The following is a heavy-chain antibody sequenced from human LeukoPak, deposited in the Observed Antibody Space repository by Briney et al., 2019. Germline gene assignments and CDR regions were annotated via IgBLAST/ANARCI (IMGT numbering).Heavy chain of an antibody. Sequence: ASVKVSCKASGYTFTSYYMHWVRQAPGQGLEWMGIINPSGGSTSCAQKFQGRVTMTRDTSTSTVYMELSSLRSEDTAVYYCARGLRGYNYGSTPDYWGQGTLVTVSS. CDR1: GYTFTSYY. D-gene: IGHD5-18*01. CDR3: ARGLRGYNYGSTPDY. V-gene: IGHV1-46*01. CDR2: INPSGGST. J-gene: IGHJ4*02.